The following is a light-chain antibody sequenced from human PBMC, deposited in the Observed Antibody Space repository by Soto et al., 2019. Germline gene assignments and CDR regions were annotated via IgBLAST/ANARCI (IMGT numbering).Light chain of an antibody. V-gene: IGKV3-11*01. J-gene: IGKJ4*01. CDR2: DAS. CDR3: QHRGNWPLT. CDR1: QSVSSS. Sequence: EILMTQSPATLSVSPVAIVTLSCRASQSVSSSLAWYQQKVGQAPRLLVYDASNRATGIPARFSGSGSGTDFTLTISSLEPEDFAVYFCQHRGNWPLTFGGGTKVDIK.